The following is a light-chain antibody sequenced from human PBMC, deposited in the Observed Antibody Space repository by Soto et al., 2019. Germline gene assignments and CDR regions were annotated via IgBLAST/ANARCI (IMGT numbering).Light chain of an antibody. J-gene: IGKJ2*01. CDR1: QSISNW. Sequence: DIQLTQSPSTLSASVGDRVTITCRASQSISNWLAWYQQKPEKAPQLLIHTASNLESGVLSRFSGSGSGTEFTLTISSLQPNDFATYYCQQYHSYPYTVGQGTRLEIK. CDR3: QQYHSYPYT. CDR2: TAS. V-gene: IGKV1-5*03.